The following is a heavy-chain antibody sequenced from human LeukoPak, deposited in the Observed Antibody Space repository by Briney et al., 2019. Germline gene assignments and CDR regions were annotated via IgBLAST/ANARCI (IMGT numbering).Heavy chain of an antibody. D-gene: IGHD2-15*01. V-gene: IGHV1-24*01. Sequence: GASVKVSCKVSGYTLTELSMHWVRQAPGKGLEWMGGFGPEDGETIYAQKFQGRVTMTEDTSTDTAYMELSSLRSEDTAVYYCATPRVGCYSCSMDVWGQGTTVTVSS. CDR1: GYTLTELS. J-gene: IGHJ6*02. CDR3: ATPRVGCYSCSMDV. CDR2: FGPEDGET.